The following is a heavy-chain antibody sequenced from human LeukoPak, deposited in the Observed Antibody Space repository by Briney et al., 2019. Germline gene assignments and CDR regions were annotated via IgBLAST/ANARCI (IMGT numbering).Heavy chain of an antibody. CDR2: IYSGGGGIT. CDR1: GFTMFSY. Sequence: GESLRLSCAASGFTMFSYMNWVRQAPGKGLEWVSVIYSGGGGITYYADSVKGRFTISRENSKNTLYLQMNSLRAEDTAVYYCARGGNWDLYYFDNWGQGTLVTVSS. D-gene: IGHD7-27*01. V-gene: IGHV3-53*01. CDR3: ARGGNWDLYYFDN. J-gene: IGHJ4*02.